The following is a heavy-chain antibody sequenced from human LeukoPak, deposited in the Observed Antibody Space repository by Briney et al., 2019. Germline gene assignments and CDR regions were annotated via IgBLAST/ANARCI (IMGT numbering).Heavy chain of an antibody. V-gene: IGHV3-7*01. D-gene: IGHD6-13*01. CDR3: ARDLDSSSWYYYYYYMDD. CDR1: GFTFSSYW. J-gene: IGHJ6*03. Sequence: GGSLRLSCAASGFTFSSYWMSWVRQAPGKGLEWVANIKQDGSEKYYVDSVKGRFTISRDNAKNSLYLQMNSLRAEDTAVYYCARDLDSSSWYYYYYYMDDWGKGTTVTVSS. CDR2: IKQDGSEK.